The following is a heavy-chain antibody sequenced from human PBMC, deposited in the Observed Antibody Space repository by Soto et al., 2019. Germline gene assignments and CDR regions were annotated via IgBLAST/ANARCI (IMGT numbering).Heavy chain of an antibody. CDR3: AINSGYVDY. J-gene: IGHJ4*02. CDR2: ISSSGSTI. Sequence: EVQLVESGGGLVQPGGSLRLSCAASGFTFSSYEMNWVRQAPGKGLEWVSYISSSGSTIYYADSVKGRFTISRDNANNSLYLPMNSLRAEDTAVYYCAINSGYVDYWGQGTLVTVSS. V-gene: IGHV3-48*03. D-gene: IGHD3-22*01. CDR1: GFTFSSYE.